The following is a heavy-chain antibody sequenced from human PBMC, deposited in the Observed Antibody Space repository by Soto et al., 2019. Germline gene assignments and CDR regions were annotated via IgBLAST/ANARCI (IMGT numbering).Heavy chain of an antibody. CDR2: INPRSGGT. CDR1: GYTFSDYF. V-gene: IGHV1-2*07. CDR3: ARGDSTDCSNWVGSFHSYYSMDG. D-gene: IGHD4-4*01. Sequence: GDSVQVSCTSSGYTFSDYFIHWVRQAPGQGLEWMGRINPRSGGTHNVHSFQGRVTMTRDTSSRTASMEVRRLRSDDTAVYFCARGDSTDCSNWVGSFHSYYSMDGWGLGNSVRVYS. J-gene: IGHJ6*02.